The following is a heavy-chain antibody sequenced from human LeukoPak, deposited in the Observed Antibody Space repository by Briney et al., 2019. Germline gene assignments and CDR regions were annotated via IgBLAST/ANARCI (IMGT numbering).Heavy chain of an antibody. CDR2: IYTSGST. Sequence: PSETQSLTCTVSGGSISSYYWSWIRQPAGKGLEWIGRIYTSGSTNYNPSLKSRVTMSVDTSKNQFSLKLSSVTAADTAVYYCARDRITIFGVVTNFDYWGQGTLVTVSS. CDR1: GGSISSYY. D-gene: IGHD3-3*01. J-gene: IGHJ4*02. V-gene: IGHV4-4*07. CDR3: ARDRITIFGVVTNFDY.